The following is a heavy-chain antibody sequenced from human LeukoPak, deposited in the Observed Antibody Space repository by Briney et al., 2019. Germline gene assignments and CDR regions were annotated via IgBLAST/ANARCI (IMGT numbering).Heavy chain of an antibody. CDR1: GFTFSSYS. Sequence: PGGSLRLSCVASGFTFSSYSMNWVRQAPGKGLEWVSYISSSGSTIYYADSVKGRFTISRDNAKNSLYLQMNSLRAEDTAVYYCARDGGSYYYYYYMDVWGKGTTVTVSS. D-gene: IGHD1-26*01. CDR2: ISSSGSTI. CDR3: ARDGGSYYYYYYMDV. J-gene: IGHJ6*03. V-gene: IGHV3-48*04.